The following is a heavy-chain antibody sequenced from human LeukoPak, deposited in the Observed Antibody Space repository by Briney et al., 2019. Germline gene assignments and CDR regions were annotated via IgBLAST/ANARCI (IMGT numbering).Heavy chain of an antibody. CDR3: AGEMGGSYYLSAFDI. D-gene: IGHD1-26*01. Sequence: ASVKVSCKASGYTFTGYYMHWVRQAPGQGLEWMGIINPSGGSTSYAQKFQGRVTMTRDMSTSTVYMELSSLRSEDTAVYYCAGEMGGSYYLSAFDIWGQGTMVTVSS. J-gene: IGHJ3*02. CDR2: INPSGGST. CDR1: GYTFTGYY. V-gene: IGHV1-46*01.